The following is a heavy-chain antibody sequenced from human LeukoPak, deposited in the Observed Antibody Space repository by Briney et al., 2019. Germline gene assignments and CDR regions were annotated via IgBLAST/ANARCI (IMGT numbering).Heavy chain of an antibody. Sequence: ASVKVSCKASGYTFTGYYMHWVRQAPGQGLEWMGWINPNSGGTNYAQKFQGRVTMTRDTSISTAHMELSRLRSDDTAVYYCARDSRPIFEWQQLGGDYWGQGTLVTVSS. CDR3: ARDSRPIFEWQQLGGDY. V-gene: IGHV1-2*02. D-gene: IGHD6-13*01. CDR2: INPNSGGT. J-gene: IGHJ4*02. CDR1: GYTFTGYY.